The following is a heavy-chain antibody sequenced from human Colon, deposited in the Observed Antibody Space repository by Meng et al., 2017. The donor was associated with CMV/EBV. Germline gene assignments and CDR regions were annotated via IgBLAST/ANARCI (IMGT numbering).Heavy chain of an antibody. J-gene: IGHJ6*02. CDR1: GYTFTRYG. CDR3: ARFVVVPAAVPNYGMDV. D-gene: IGHD2-2*02. Sequence: ASVKVSCKTSGYTFTRYGISWVRQAPGQGLEWMGWISAYNGNTNYAQKLQGRVTMTTDTSTSTAYMELRSLRSDDTAVYYCARFVVVPAAVPNYGMDVWGQGTTVTVSS. V-gene: IGHV1-18*01. CDR2: ISAYNGNT.